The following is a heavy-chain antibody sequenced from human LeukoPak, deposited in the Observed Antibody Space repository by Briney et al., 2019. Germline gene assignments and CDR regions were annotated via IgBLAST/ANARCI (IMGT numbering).Heavy chain of an antibody. CDR2: INPESGVT. V-gene: IGHV1-2*02. Sequence: VSVKVSCRASGYGFTDFYIHWVRQAPGQGLEWMGWINPESGVTDYAQNFLGRVTLTRDTSISTAYTEINSLTSDDTAVYFCARGGCNTGTCYSSWLDPWGQGTLVTVSS. CDR3: ARGGCNTGTCYSSWLDP. CDR1: GYGFTDFY. D-gene: IGHD2-21*02. J-gene: IGHJ5*02.